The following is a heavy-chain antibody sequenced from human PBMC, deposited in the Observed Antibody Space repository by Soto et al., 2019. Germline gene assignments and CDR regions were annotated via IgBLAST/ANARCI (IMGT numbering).Heavy chain of an antibody. CDR3: ARPVQLARDDAFDI. CDR1: GFTFSDYY. Sequence: QVQLVESGGGLVKPGGSLRLSCAASGFTFSDYYMSWIREAPGKGLEWVSYISSSGSTIYYADSVKGRFTISSDNAKNSLYLQMNSLRAEDTAVYYCARPVQLARDDAFDIWGQGTMVTVSS. V-gene: IGHV3-11*01. J-gene: IGHJ3*02. D-gene: IGHD1-1*01. CDR2: ISSSGSTI.